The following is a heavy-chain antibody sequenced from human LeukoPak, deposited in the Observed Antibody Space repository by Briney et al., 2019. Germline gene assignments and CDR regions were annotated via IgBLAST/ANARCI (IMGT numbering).Heavy chain of an antibody. Sequence: GGSLRLSCAASGFTFSSYWMSWVRQAPGKGLEWVANIKQDGSEKYYVDSVKGRFTISRDNAKNSLYLQMNSLKTEDTAVYYCTRPLYGDYGNDYWGQGTLVTVSS. J-gene: IGHJ4*02. D-gene: IGHD4-17*01. CDR3: TRPLYGDYGNDY. CDR1: GFTFSSYW. V-gene: IGHV3-7*03. CDR2: IKQDGSEK.